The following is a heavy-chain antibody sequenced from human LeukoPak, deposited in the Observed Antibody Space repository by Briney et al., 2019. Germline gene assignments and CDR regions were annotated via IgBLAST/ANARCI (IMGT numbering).Heavy chain of an antibody. V-gene: IGHV3-48*03. CDR1: GFTFSSYE. Sequence: GGSLRLSCAASGFTFSSYEMNWVRQAPGKGLEWVSYISSSGTTIYYADSVKGRFTISRDNAKNSLYLQMNSLRAEDTAVYYCARDYGGSSPFDYWGQGTLVTVSS. D-gene: IGHD4-23*01. CDR2: ISSSGTTI. J-gene: IGHJ4*02. CDR3: ARDYGGSSPFDY.